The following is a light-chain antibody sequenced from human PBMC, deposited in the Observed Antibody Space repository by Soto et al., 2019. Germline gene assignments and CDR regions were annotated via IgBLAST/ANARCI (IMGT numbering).Light chain of an antibody. CDR3: CLYIGATTYV. J-gene: IGLJ1*01. V-gene: IGLV2-23*01. CDR2: EGH. CDR1: SGFVGSFSL. Sequence: QSVLAQPVSVAGSPGQSITISCTGTSGFVGSFSLVSGYQQHPGKAPKVMISEGHRRPSGVPDRCSGSTSVNSASLTISGLQADDEADYYCCLYIGATTYVFGTGTKVTVL.